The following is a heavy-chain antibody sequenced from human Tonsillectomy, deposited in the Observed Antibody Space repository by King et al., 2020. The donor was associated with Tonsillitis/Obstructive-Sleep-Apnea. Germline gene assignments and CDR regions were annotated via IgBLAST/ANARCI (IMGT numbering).Heavy chain of an antibody. Sequence: DVQLVESGGGLVQPGGSLRLSCAASGFTFSTYAMSWVRQAPGKGLEWVSAINGSGGSTYYADSVKGRFTISRDNSKNTLYLHMNSLRAEDTAVYYCAKVDTVEYSGYDLHLDYWGQGTLVTVSS. D-gene: IGHD5-12*01. J-gene: IGHJ4*02. CDR1: GFTFSTYA. CDR3: AKVDTVEYSGYDLHLDY. V-gene: IGHV3-23*04. CDR2: INGSGGST.